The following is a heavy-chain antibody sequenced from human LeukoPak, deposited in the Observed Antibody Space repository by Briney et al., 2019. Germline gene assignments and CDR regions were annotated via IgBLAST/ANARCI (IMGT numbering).Heavy chain of an antibody. Sequence: SETLSLTCTVSGGSISSYYWSWIRQPPGKGLEWIGYIYYSGSTNYNPSLKSRVTISVDTSQNQFSLKLSSVTAADTAVYYCARDSSYGFFDYWGQGTLVTVSS. D-gene: IGHD5-18*01. CDR2: IYYSGST. CDR1: GGSISSYY. J-gene: IGHJ4*02. V-gene: IGHV4-59*01. CDR3: ARDSSYGFFDY.